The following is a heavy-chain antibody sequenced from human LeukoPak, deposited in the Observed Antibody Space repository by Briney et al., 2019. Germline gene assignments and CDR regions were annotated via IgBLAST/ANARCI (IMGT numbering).Heavy chain of an antibody. CDR2: ISYDGSKK. D-gene: IGHD4-17*01. CDR3: ARAGRDYGDYHWFDP. J-gene: IGHJ5*02. Sequence: GRSLRLSCVASGLTLNNYGMHWVRQAPGQGLEWVGAISYDGSKKYYADSVKGRFTISRDNSKNTLYLQMNSQRPEDSAVYYCARAGRDYGDYHWFDPWGQGTLVTVSS. V-gene: IGHV3-30*03. CDR1: GLTLNNYG.